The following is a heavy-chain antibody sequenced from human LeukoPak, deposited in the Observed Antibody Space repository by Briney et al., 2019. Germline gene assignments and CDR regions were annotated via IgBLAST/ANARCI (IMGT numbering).Heavy chain of an antibody. V-gene: IGHV3-7*01. Sequence: GGSLRLSCAASGFTFSSYWMSWVRQAPGKGLEWVDNIKQDGGEKYYADSVKGRFTISRDNARNSLYLQMNSLRAEDTAVFYCIGGSNMDYWGQGTLVTVSS. J-gene: IGHJ4*02. D-gene: IGHD1-26*01. CDR1: GFTFSSYW. CDR3: IGGSNMDY. CDR2: IKQDGGEK.